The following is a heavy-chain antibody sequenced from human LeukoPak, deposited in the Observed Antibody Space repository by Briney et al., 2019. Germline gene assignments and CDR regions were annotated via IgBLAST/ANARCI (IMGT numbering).Heavy chain of an antibody. D-gene: IGHD2-2*02. Sequence: SETLSLTCTVSGDSISSNPYYWAWIRQPPGKGLEWIGEINHSGSTNYNPSLKSRVTISVDTSKNQFSLKLSSVTAADTAVYYCARGRGGYCSSTSCYTRFDPWGQGTLVTVSS. CDR1: GDSISSNPYY. CDR3: ARGRGGYCSSTSCYTRFDP. J-gene: IGHJ5*02. V-gene: IGHV4-39*07. CDR2: INHSGST.